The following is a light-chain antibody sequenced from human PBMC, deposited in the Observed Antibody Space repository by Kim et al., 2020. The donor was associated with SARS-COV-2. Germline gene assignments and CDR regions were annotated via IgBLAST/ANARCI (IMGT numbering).Light chain of an antibody. Sequence: VSNSQGLPSASTCSGHEFAKIYVAWYQQKARQSPVVVIYQDNKRPSGVPERFSGSNSGNTATLTITGTQSMDEADYSCQTWDSRLVFGGGTKVTVL. CDR2: QDN. J-gene: IGLJ3*02. V-gene: IGLV3-1*01. CDR1: EFAKIY. CDR3: QTWDSRLV.